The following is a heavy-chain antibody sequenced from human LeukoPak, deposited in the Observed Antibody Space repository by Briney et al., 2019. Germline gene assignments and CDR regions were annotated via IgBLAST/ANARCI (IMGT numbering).Heavy chain of an antibody. CDR2: ISGSGGST. V-gene: IGHV3-23*01. CDR1: GFTFSSYA. D-gene: IGHD6-19*01. CDR3: AKLGYSSGWYSGYYYGMDV. Sequence: GGSLRLSCAASGFTFSSYAMSWVRQAPGKGLEWVSAISGSGGSTYYADSVKGRFTISRDNSKNTLYLQMNSLRAEDTAVYYCAKLGYSSGWYSGYYYGMDVWGQGTTVTVSS. J-gene: IGHJ6*02.